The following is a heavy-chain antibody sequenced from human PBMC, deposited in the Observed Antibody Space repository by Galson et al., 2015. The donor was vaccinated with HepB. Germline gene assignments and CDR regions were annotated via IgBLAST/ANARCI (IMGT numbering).Heavy chain of an antibody. D-gene: IGHD6-19*01. Sequence: SLRLSCAASGFTFGDYAMSWVRQAPGKGLGWVGFIRSKAYGGTTEYAASVKGRFTISRDDSKSIAYLQMNSLKTEDTAVYYCTRDRIAAEKTGIAVADGSYYYGMDVWGQGTTVTVSS. CDR3: TRDRIAAEKTGIAVADGSYYYGMDV. V-gene: IGHV3-49*04. CDR1: GFTFGDYA. J-gene: IGHJ6*02. CDR2: IRSKAYGGTT.